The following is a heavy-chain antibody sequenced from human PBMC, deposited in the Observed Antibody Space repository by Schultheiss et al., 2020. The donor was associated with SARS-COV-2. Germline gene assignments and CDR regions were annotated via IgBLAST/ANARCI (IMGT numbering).Heavy chain of an antibody. V-gene: IGHV3-74*01. CDR3: ARAGQLGYGMDV. Sequence: GESLKISCAASGFTFSSYWMHWVRQAPGKGLVWVSRINSDGSSTSYADSVKGRFTISRDNAKNTLYLQTNSLRAEDTAVYYCARAGQLGYGMDVWGQGTTVTVAS. J-gene: IGHJ6*02. D-gene: IGHD5-24*01. CDR2: INSDGSST. CDR1: GFTFSSYW.